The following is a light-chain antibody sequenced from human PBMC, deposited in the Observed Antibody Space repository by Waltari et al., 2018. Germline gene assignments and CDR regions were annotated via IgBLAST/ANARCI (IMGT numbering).Light chain of an antibody. CDR1: QSINRW. CDR2: RTS. V-gene: IGKV1-5*03. J-gene: IGKJ1*01. Sequence: DIQMTQSPSTLLASVGDRVTITCRASQSINRWLAWYQQKPGNAPKPLIYRTSTLESGVPSRFSGSGSGTEFTLTISSLQPDDFATYYCQQYTAPPWTFGQGTRVEI. CDR3: QQYTAPPWT.